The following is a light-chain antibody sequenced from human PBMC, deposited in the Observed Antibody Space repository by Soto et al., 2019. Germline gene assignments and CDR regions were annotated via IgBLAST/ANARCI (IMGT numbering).Light chain of an antibody. CDR1: SSDVGGYNY. CDR2: EVS. V-gene: IGLV2-14*01. J-gene: IGLJ3*02. Sequence: QSALTQPASVSGSPGQSITISFTGTSSDVGGYNYVSWYQQHPGKAPKLKIYEVSNRPSGVSDRFSGSKSGNTASLTISGLQAEDEADYYCSSFTSINTWVFGGGTKLTVL. CDR3: SSFTSINTWV.